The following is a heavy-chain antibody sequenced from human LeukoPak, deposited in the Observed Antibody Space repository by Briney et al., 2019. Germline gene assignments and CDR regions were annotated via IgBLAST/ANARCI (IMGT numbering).Heavy chain of an antibody. V-gene: IGHV4-61*08. J-gene: IGHJ3*02. CDR2: IYYSGST. CDR3: AGAPATDAFDI. D-gene: IGHD1-14*01. CDR1: GGSISSGDYY. Sequence: SSETLSLTCTVSGGSISSGDYYWSWIRQPPGKGLEWIGYIYYSGSTNYNPSLKSRVTISVDTSKNQFSLKLSSVTAADTAVYYCAGAPATDAFDIWGQGTMVTVSS.